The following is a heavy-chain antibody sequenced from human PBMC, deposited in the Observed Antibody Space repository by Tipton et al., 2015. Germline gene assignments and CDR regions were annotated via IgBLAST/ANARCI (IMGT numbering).Heavy chain of an antibody. CDR2: IYYSGST. Sequence: TLSLTCTVSGGSISTSSYYWGWIRQPPGKGLEWIGHIYYSGSTYSNPSLMSRVIISVDTSKNQFSLRLSSVTAADTAVYYCARRGDYGDYDRVYWGQGTLVTVSS. CDR3: ARRGDYGDYDRVY. J-gene: IGHJ4*02. V-gene: IGHV4-39*01. CDR1: GGSISTSSYY. D-gene: IGHD4-17*01.